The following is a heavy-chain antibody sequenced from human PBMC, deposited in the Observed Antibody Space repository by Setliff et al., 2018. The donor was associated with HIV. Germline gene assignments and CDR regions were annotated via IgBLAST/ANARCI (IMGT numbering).Heavy chain of an antibody. J-gene: IGHJ6*02. CDR1: GFTFSNYW. V-gene: IGHV3-7*01. Sequence: GSLRLSCAASGFTFSNYWMSWVRQAPGKGLEWVANIKQDGSEKYYVDSVKGRFTISRDNAKNSLYLQMNSLRAEDTAVYYCARDLDYGMDVWGQGTTVTVSS. CDR2: IKQDGSEK. CDR3: ARDLDYGMDV.